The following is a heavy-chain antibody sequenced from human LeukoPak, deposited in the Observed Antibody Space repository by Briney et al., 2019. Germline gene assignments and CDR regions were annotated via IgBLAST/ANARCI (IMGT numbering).Heavy chain of an antibody. Sequence: QSGGSLRLSCAASGFTFSSYAMSWVRQASGKGLEWVSIISGSGGSINYADSVKGRFTISRDNAKNSLYLQMNSLRAEDTAVYYCARGGNPGAVAGTFCAYWGQGTLVTVSS. CDR2: ISGSGGSI. J-gene: IGHJ4*02. CDR3: ARGGNPGAVAGTFCAY. D-gene: IGHD6-19*01. CDR1: GFTFSSYA. V-gene: IGHV3-23*01.